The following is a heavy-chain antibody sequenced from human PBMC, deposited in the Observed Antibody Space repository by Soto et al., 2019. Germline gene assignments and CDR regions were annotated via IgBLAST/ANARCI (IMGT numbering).Heavy chain of an antibody. CDR2: IYYSGST. CDR3: ARVPSGYVDY. D-gene: IGHD3-3*01. CDR1: GGSVSSGSYY. J-gene: IGHJ4*02. Sequence: SETLSLTCTVSGGSVSSGSYYWSWIRQPPGKGLEWIGYIYYSGSTNYNPSLKSRVTISVDTSKNQFSLKLSSVTAADTAVYYCARVPSGYVDYWGQGTLLTVSS. V-gene: IGHV4-61*01.